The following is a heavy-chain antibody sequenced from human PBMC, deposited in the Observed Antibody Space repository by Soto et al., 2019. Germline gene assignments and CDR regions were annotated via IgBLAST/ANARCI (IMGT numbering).Heavy chain of an antibody. V-gene: IGHV4-59*01. CDR1: GGSISSYY. D-gene: IGHD4-17*01. CDR2: IYYSGST. CDR3: ARGPYGDYGIVGDY. J-gene: IGHJ4*02. Sequence: QVQLQESGPGLVKPSETLSLTCTVSGGSISSYYWSWIRQPPGKGLEWIGYIYYSGSTNYNPSLKSRVTISVDTSKNQFSLKLRSVTAADTAVYYCARGPYGDYGIVGDYWGQGTLVTVSS.